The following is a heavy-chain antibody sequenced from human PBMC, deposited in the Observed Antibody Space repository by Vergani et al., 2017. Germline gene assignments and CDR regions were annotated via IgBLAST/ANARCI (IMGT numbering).Heavy chain of an antibody. Sequence: EVQLLESGGGLVQPGGSLKLTCAASEFTFSNYAMNWVRQAPGKGLEWVSGISGSGVSSYYTDSVKGRFTISRDNSKNKLFLQMNNLRTEDTAIYYCAKEYFVSGSYLFDYWGQGTLVTVSS. J-gene: IGHJ4*02. V-gene: IGHV3-23*01. CDR3: AKEYFVSGSYLFDY. CDR1: EFTFSNYA. D-gene: IGHD3-16*02. CDR2: ISGSGVSS.